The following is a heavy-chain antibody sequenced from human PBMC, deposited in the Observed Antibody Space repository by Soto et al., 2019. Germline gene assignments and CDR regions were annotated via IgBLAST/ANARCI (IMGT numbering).Heavy chain of an antibody. V-gene: IGHV3-30*18. CDR3: AKDHRYSSGWDY. J-gene: IGHJ4*02. Sequence: QVQLVESGGGVVQPGRSLRRSCAASGFTFSSYGMHWVRQAPGKGLEWVAVISYDGSNKYYADSVKGRFTISRDNSKNTLYLQMNSLRAEDTAVYYCAKDHRYSSGWDYWGQGTLVTVSS. D-gene: IGHD6-19*01. CDR2: ISYDGSNK. CDR1: GFTFSSYG.